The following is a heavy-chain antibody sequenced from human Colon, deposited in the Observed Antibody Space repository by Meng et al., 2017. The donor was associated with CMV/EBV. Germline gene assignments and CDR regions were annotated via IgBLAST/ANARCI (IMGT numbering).Heavy chain of an antibody. CDR1: GFNFSDYY. CDR3: ARGGEMNHDY. Sequence: GESLKISCAASGFNFSDYYMSWIRQAPGKGLDWISYITNSGITTYHADSVRDRFTISRDNAKNSLYLQMNSLRADDTAVYYCARGGEMNHDYWGQGTLVTVSS. J-gene: IGHJ4*02. CDR2: ITNSGITT. D-gene: IGHD1-14*01. V-gene: IGHV3-11*01.